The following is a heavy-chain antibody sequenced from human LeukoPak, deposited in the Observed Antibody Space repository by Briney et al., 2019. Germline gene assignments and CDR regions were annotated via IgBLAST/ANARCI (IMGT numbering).Heavy chain of an antibody. CDR3: ARGTKTGNTGYDWNY. Sequence: SETLSLTCTVSGGSISGYYWSWIRQPPGKGLEWIGYIYYSGTTSYNPSLRSRVTISVDTSSKQVSLMLSSVTAADTAVCYCARGTKTGNTGYDWNYWGQGSLVTVSS. V-gene: IGHV4-59*01. D-gene: IGHD5-12*01. J-gene: IGHJ4*02. CDR2: IYYSGTT. CDR1: GGSISGYY.